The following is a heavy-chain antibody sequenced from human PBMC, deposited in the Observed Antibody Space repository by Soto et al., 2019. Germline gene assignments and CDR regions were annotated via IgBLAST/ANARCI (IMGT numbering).Heavy chain of an antibody. CDR1: GYTFTGYY. D-gene: IGHD1-7*01. CDR2: INPNSGGT. CDR3: AREGLELQFDY. V-gene: IGHV1-2*04. J-gene: IGHJ4*02. Sequence: GASVKVSCKASGYTFTGYYMHWVRQAPGQGLEWMGWINPNSGGTNYAQKFQGWVTMTGDTSISAAYMELSRLRSDDTAVYYCAREGLELQFDYWGQGTLVTVSS.